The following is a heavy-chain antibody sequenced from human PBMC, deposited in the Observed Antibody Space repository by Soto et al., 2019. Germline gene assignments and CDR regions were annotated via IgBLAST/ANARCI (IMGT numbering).Heavy chain of an antibody. J-gene: IGHJ5*02. CDR1: DGSVSSGSYY. D-gene: IGHD4-17*01. CDR2: IYYSGST. Sequence: SETLSLTCTVSDGSVSSGSYYWSWIRQPPGKGLEWIGYIYYSGSTNYNPSLKSRVTISVDTSKNQFSLKLSSVTAADTAVYYCARSEAYGPNWFDPWGQGTLVTVSS. CDR3: ARSEAYGPNWFDP. V-gene: IGHV4-61*01.